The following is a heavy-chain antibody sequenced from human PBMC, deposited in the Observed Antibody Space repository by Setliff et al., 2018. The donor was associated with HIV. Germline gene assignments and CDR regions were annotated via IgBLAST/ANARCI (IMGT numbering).Heavy chain of an antibody. D-gene: IGHD3-16*01. CDR2: IYGDGRT. CDR1: GFTVSNNY. J-gene: IGHJ5*02. Sequence: GGSLRLSCEVSGFTVSNNYMTWVRQAPGQGLEWVSTIYGDGRTFYAESVKGRFTISGDISNNILYLHMNSLIPEDTAVYYCAKGVKWLDPWGQGTLVTVSS. CDR3: AKGVKWLDP. V-gene: IGHV3-53*01.